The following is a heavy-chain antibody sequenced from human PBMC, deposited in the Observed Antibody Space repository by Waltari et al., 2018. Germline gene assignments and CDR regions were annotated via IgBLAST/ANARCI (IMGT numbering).Heavy chain of an antibody. D-gene: IGHD3-3*01. CDR2: ISWDGTNT. Sequence: ELQLVESAGAVVQPGGSLRLPWAAYGFTLAYSALHWVRQAPGKGLEWVSVISWDGTNTYYVDSVKGRFTISRDNSKSTLYLQMSSLRAEDTALYYCVKGRYYDFWSAYPDYWGQGTLVTVSS. J-gene: IGHJ4*02. CDR3: VKGRYYDFWSAYPDY. V-gene: IGHV3-43D*04. CDR1: GFTLAYSA.